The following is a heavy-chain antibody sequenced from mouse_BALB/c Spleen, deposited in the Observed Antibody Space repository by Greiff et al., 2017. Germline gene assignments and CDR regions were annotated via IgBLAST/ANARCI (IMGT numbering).Heavy chain of an antibody. V-gene: IGHV1-84*02. J-gene: IGHJ1*01. CDR3: ARGGIYYYGSSYWYFDV. CDR2: IYPGSGNT. Sequence: VQLQQSGPELVKPGASVKISCKASGYTFTDYYINWVKQKPGQGLEWIGWIYPGSGNTKYNEKFKGKATLTVDTSSSTAYMQLSSLTSEDTAVYFCARGGIYYYGSSYWYFDVWGAGTTVTVSS. CDR1: GYTFTDYY. D-gene: IGHD1-1*01.